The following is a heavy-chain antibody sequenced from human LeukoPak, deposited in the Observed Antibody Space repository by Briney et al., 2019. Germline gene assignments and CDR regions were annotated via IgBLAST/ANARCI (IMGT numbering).Heavy chain of an antibody. J-gene: IGHJ6*03. CDR2: IYYSGST. V-gene: IGHV4-39*07. CDR1: GGSISSSSYY. D-gene: IGHD6-6*01. Sequence: SETLSLTCTVSGGSISSSSYYWGWIRQPPGKGLEWIGSIYYSGSTYYNPSLKSRVTISVDTSKNQFSLKLSSVTAADTAVYYCARDSSGNTYYYYYYMDVWGKGTTVTVSS. CDR3: ARDSSGNTYYYYYYMDV.